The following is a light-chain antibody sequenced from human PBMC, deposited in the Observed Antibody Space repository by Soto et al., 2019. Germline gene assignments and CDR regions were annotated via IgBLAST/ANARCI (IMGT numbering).Light chain of an antibody. CDR2: AAS. J-gene: IGKJ1*01. CDR3: QLSIGT. CDR1: QTFSSF. Sequence: DIQMAQSPSSLSASVGDRVTIACRASQTFSSFLNWYQHKPGTAPKLLLYAASTLQSGVPPRFSGSGSGTDFTLTISSLQPEDFATYYCQLSIGTFGQGTKVEIK. V-gene: IGKV1-39*01.